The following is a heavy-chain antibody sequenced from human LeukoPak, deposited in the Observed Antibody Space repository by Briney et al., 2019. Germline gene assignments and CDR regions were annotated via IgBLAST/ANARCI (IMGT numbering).Heavy chain of an antibody. D-gene: IGHD3-22*01. CDR1: GLTISSHY. V-gene: IGHV4-59*11. J-gene: IGHJ4*02. CDR2: HYYSGST. Sequence: SETLALTCTVYGLTISSHYWSWMRQPPGKGLEWIGYHYYSGSTNYNPSLKSLVTISVDTSKHQFSMKLSSVPAADTAVYYCARGPLHYYDSSGYYDYWGQGTLVTVSS. CDR3: ARGPLHYYDSSGYYDY.